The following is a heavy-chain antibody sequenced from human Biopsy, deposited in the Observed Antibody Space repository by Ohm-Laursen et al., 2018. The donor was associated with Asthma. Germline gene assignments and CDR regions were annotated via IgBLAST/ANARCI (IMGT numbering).Heavy chain of an antibody. CDR2: ISYTGSA. J-gene: IGHJ3*02. CDR3: AMSPTRGPEVWEAFAFDI. Sequence: SQTLSLTCTVSGGSMSSSSYYWGWIRQPPGKGLEWMGSISYTGSAYHNPSLKSRVTIPVDTSKNQFSLKLSSVTAADTAVYYCAMSPTRGPEVWEAFAFDIWGQGTMVTVSS. V-gene: IGHV4-39*01. CDR1: GGSMSSSSYY. D-gene: IGHD3-16*01.